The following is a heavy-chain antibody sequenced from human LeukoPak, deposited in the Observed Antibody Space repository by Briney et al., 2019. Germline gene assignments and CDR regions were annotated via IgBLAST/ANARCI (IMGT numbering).Heavy chain of an antibody. CDR2: ISYDGSNK. J-gene: IGHJ4*02. V-gene: IGHV3-30*04. Sequence: GGSLRLSCAASGFTFSSYAMHWVRQAPGKGLEWVAVISYDGSNKYYADSVKGRFTISRDNPKNTLYLQMNSLRAEDTAVYYCATSSMVRGAQFDYWGQGTLVTVSS. CDR1: GFTFSSYA. D-gene: IGHD3-10*01. CDR3: ATSSMVRGAQFDY.